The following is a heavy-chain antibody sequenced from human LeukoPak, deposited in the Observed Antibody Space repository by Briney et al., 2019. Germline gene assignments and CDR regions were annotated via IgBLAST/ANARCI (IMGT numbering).Heavy chain of an antibody. CDR3: TRDTGTTGEVKFDP. V-gene: IGHV4-4*07. CDR1: GNSFGNYY. CDR2: IYTSGST. D-gene: IGHD4-17*01. J-gene: IGHJ5*02. Sequence: PSETLSLTCTVSGNSFGNYYWSWIRQPAGKGLEWIGRIYTSGSTTYNPSLKSRVTMSVDTSKNQFSLKLSSVTAADTAVYFCTRDTGTTGEVKFDPWGRGTLVTVSS.